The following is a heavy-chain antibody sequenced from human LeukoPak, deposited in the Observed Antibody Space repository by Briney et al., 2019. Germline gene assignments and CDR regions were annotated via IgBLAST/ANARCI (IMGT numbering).Heavy chain of an antibody. J-gene: IGHJ4*02. CDR3: AKDRNSGYD. CDR1: GFTLNKFS. Sequence: PGGSLRLSCAASGFTLNKFSMNWVRQASGKGLEWVSSISSSSSYIYYADSVKGRFTISRDNAKNSLYLQMNSLRAEDMAVYYCAKDRNSGYDWGQGTLVTVSS. CDR2: ISSSSSYI. D-gene: IGHD5-12*01. V-gene: IGHV3-21*01.